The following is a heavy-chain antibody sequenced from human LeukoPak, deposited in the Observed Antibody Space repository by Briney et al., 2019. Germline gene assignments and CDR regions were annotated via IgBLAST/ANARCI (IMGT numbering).Heavy chain of an antibody. CDR1: GGSFSGYY. Sequence: PSETLSLTCAVYGGSFSGYYWSWIRQPPGKGLEWIGEINHSGSTNYNPSLKSRVTISVDTSKNQFSLKLSSVTAADTAVYYCAICGSRRDYWGQGTLVTVSS. V-gene: IGHV4-34*01. CDR3: AICGSRRDY. CDR2: INHSGST. D-gene: IGHD1-26*01. J-gene: IGHJ4*02.